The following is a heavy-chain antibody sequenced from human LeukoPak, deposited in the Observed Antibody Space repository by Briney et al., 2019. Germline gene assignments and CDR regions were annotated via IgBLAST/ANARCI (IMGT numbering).Heavy chain of an antibody. V-gene: IGHV3-23*01. CDR3: AKDPRGVVVVPAAIGWFDP. CDR1: GFTFSSYA. CDR2: ISGSGGST. Sequence: GGSLRLSCAASGFTFSSYAMSWVRQAPGKGLEWVSAISGSGGSTYHADSVKGRFTISRDNSKNTLYLQMNSLRAEDTAVYYCAKDPRGVVVVPAAIGWFDPWGQGTLVTVSS. J-gene: IGHJ5*02. D-gene: IGHD2-2*01.